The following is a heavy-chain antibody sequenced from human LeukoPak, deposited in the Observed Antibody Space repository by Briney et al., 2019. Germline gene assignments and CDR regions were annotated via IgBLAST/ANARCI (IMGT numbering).Heavy chain of an antibody. Sequence: PSETLSLTCTVSGGSISSYYWSWIRQPPGKGLEWIGYIYYSGSTNYNPSLKSRVTISVDTSKNQFSLKLSSVTAADTAVYYCARALRPFDELGAFDIWGQGTMVTVSS. CDR3: ARALRPFDELGAFDI. D-gene: IGHD4-17*01. CDR2: IYYSGST. J-gene: IGHJ3*02. CDR1: GGSISSYY. V-gene: IGHV4-59*08.